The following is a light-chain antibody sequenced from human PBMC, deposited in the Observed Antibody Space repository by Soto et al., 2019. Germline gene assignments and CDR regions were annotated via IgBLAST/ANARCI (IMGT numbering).Light chain of an antibody. CDR2: ANT. CDR1: SSNIGAGFD. J-gene: IGLJ1*01. V-gene: IGLV1-40*01. CDR3: QSYDSSLSTDV. Sequence: QLVLTQPPSVSGAPGQRVTISCTGSSSNIGAGFDVHWYQQLPGTAPRLLIYANTHRPSGVPDRISGSKSGTSASLAITGLQAEDEADYYCQSYDSSLSTDVFGTGTKVTVL.